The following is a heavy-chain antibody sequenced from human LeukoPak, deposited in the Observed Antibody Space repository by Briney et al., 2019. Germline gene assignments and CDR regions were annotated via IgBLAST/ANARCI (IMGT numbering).Heavy chain of an antibody. CDR1: GFIFSSYD. Sequence: GGSLRLSCAASGFIFSSYDMHWVRQATGRGLEWVSAIGSAGDTYYPGSVKGRFTISRENAKNSLYLQMNSLRAEDTALYYCARDGYNRKLDYWGQGTLVTVSS. CDR2: IGSAGDT. V-gene: IGHV3-13*01. CDR3: ARDGYNRKLDY. D-gene: IGHD5-24*01. J-gene: IGHJ4*02.